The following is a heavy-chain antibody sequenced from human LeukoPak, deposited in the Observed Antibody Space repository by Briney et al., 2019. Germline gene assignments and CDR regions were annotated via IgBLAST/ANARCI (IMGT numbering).Heavy chain of an antibody. V-gene: IGHV4-59*11. D-gene: IGHD3-10*01. Sequence: SETLSLTCTVPGGSISSHYWSWIRQPPGKGLEWIGFIFYSGSTNYNPSLKSRVTISVDTSKNQFSLRLSSVTAADTAVYYCARGASYYFGSGMSYYFDYWGQGTLVTVSS. CDR1: GGSISSHY. J-gene: IGHJ4*02. CDR2: IFYSGST. CDR3: ARGASYYFGSGMSYYFDY.